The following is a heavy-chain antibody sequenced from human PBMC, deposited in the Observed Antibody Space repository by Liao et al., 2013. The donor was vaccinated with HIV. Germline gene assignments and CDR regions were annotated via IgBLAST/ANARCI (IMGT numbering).Heavy chain of an antibody. CDR3: ARDRGDGYFISSYYYYYYMDV. CDR2: IYYSGST. D-gene: IGHD5-18*01. J-gene: IGHJ6*03. Sequence: QVQLQESGPGLVKPSETLSLTCTVSGGSISSSSYYWGWIRQPPGKGLEWIGSIYYSGSTYYNPSLKSRVTISVDTSKNQFSLKLSSVTAADTAVYYCARDRGDGYFISSYYYYYYMDVWGKGTTVTVSS. CDR1: GGSISSSSYY. V-gene: IGHV4-39*07.